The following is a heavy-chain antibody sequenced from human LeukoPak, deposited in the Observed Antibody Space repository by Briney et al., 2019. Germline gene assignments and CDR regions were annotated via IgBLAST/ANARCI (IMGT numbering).Heavy chain of an antibody. CDR2: IYSGSST. V-gene: IGHV3-66*01. D-gene: IGHD3-10*01. CDR1: GFTVSSNY. CDR3: ARDRYYGSGSYYRFVFDY. J-gene: IGHJ4*02. Sequence: QTGGSLRLSCAASGFTVSSNYMNWVRQAPGKGLEWVSVIYSGSSTYYADSVKGRFTISRDNSKNTLYLQMNSLRAEDTAVYYCARDRYYGSGSYYRFVFDYWGQGTLATVSS.